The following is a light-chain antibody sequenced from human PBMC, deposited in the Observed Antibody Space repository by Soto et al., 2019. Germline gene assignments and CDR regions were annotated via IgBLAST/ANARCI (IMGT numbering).Light chain of an antibody. CDR1: QSVSSY. CDR3: QLRSNWPPTWT. CDR2: DAS. V-gene: IGKV3-11*01. J-gene: IGKJ1*01. Sequence: EIVLTQSPATLSLSPGERATLSCRASQSVSSYLAWYQQKPGQAPRLLIYDASSRATGIPARFSGSGSGTDFTLTISSLEPGDFAVYYCQLRSNWPPTWTFGQGTKVEIK.